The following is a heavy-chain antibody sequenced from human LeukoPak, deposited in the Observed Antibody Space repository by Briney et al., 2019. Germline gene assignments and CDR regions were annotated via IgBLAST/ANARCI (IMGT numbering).Heavy chain of an antibody. CDR1: GGTFSSYA. D-gene: IGHD6-13*01. Sequence: SVKVSCKASGGTFSSYAISWVRQAPGRGLEWMGGIIPIFGTANYAQKFQGRVTITADESTSTAYMELSSLRSEDTAVYYCARGKAAAGGDYFDYWDQGTLVTVSS. CDR3: ARGKAAAGGDYFDY. V-gene: IGHV1-69*13. CDR2: IIPIFGTA. J-gene: IGHJ4*02.